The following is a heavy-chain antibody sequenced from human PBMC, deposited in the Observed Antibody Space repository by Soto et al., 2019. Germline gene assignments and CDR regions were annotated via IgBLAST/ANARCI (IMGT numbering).Heavy chain of an antibody. D-gene: IGHD6-13*01. V-gene: IGHV4-59*01. CDR2: TYYSGST. CDR1: GGSMIAYY. J-gene: IGHJ4*02. CDR3: ARVRGTAGKRYFDY. Sequence: KPSATLSLTCTVSGGSMIAYYWNWMRQPPGKGLQWIGYTYYSGSTTYNPSLKSRVTISVDSSKNQFSLKLDSVTPADTAVYYCARVRGTAGKRYFDYWGPGTLVTVSS.